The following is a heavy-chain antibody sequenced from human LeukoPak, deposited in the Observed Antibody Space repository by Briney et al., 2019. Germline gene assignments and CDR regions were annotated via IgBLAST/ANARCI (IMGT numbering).Heavy chain of an antibody. CDR3: ARDRGYTSFDY. V-gene: IGHV3-7*01. CDR2: THPDGSEK. J-gene: IGHJ4*02. D-gene: IGHD5-18*01. CDR1: GFSFSNSW. Sequence: PGGSLRLSCVGYGFSFSNSWMNWVRQAPGKGLEWVASTHPDGSEKFYVDSVNGRFTISRDNAKDSLYPQMNSQRAEDTPVYYCARDRGYTSFDYWGQATLVTVSP.